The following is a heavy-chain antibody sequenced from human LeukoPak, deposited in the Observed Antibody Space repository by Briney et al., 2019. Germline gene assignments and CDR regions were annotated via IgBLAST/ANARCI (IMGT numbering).Heavy chain of an antibody. V-gene: IGHV3-11*04. D-gene: IGHD2-15*01. Sequence: PGGSLRLSCAASGFTFSDYYMSWIRQAPGKGLEWVSYISGSGTTIYYADSVKGRFTISRDNAKNSLYLQMSSLRAEDTAVYYCAKDLSRLHLDYWGQGTLVTVSS. CDR2: ISGSGTTI. CDR1: GFTFSDYY. CDR3: AKDLSRLHLDY. J-gene: IGHJ4*02.